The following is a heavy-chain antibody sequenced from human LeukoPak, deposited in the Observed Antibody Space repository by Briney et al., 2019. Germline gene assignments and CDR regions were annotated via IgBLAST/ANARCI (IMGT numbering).Heavy chain of an antibody. CDR3: ARERIAAAGRYYYYYGMDV. D-gene: IGHD6-13*01. CDR2: IWYDGSNK. J-gene: IGHJ6*02. Sequence: PGGSLRLSCAASGFTVSSSYMSWVRQAPGKGLEWVAVIWYDGSNKYYADSVKGRFTISRDNSKNTLYLQMNSLRAEDTAVYYCARERIAAAGRYYYYYGMDVWGQGTTVTVSS. CDR1: GFTVSSSY. V-gene: IGHV3-33*08.